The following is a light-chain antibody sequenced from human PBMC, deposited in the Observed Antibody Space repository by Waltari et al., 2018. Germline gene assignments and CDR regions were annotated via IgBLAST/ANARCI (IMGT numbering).Light chain of an antibody. V-gene: IGKV3-11*01. Sequence: VLTQSPATLSLSPGERATLSCRASQRVDDYMACYQQKPGQSPRLLIYDASNRATGIPIRFSGSGFGTDFTLTISSLEPDDFAHYYCQQRRNWPPTFGQGTKVEIK. CDR2: DAS. CDR1: QRVDDY. CDR3: QQRRNWPPT. J-gene: IGKJ1*01.